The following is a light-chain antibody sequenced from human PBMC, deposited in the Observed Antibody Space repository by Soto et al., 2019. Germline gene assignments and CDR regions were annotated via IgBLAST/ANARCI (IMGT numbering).Light chain of an antibody. J-gene: IGLJ2*01. CDR1: SSNIGNYF. Sequence: QSVLTQPPSVSAAPGQKVTISCSGSSSNIGNYFPSWYQQLPGTAPQLLIYDGNKRPLDIPDRFSGSKSGTSATLAISGLQTGDEANYFCGTWDSSLSAVVLGGGTTVTVL. CDR3: GTWDSSLSAVV. V-gene: IGLV1-51*01. CDR2: DGN.